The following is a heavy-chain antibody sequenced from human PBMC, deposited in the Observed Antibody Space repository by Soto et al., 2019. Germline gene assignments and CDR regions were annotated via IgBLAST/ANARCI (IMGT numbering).Heavy chain of an antibody. D-gene: IGHD2-15*01. CDR1: GGTFSSYA. CDR3: GRAERMVAATAPFDY. V-gene: IGHV1-69*13. J-gene: IGHJ4*02. CDR2: IILIFGTA. Sequence: GASVKVSCKASGGTFSSYAISWVRQAPGQGLEWMGGIILIFGTANYAQKFQGRVTITADESTSTAYMELSSLRSEDTAVYYCGRAERMVAATAPFDYWGQGTLVTVSS.